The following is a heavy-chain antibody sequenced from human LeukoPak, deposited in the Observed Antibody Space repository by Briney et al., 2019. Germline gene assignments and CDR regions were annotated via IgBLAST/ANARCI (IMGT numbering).Heavy chain of an antibody. Sequence: GGSLRLSCAASGFTFDDYAMHWARQAPGKGLEWVSGISWNSGSIGYADSAKGRFTISRDNAKNSLYLQMNSLRAEDTALYYCAKDIRAVAGKGSFDYWGQGTLVTVSS. D-gene: IGHD6-19*01. CDR3: AKDIRAVAGKGSFDY. V-gene: IGHV3-9*01. CDR2: ISWNSGSI. CDR1: GFTFDDYA. J-gene: IGHJ4*02.